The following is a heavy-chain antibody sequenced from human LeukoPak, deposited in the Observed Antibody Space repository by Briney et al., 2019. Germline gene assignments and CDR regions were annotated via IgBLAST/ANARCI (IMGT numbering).Heavy chain of an antibody. CDR2: IYYSGST. V-gene: IGHV4-39*07. CDR1: GGSISSSSYY. D-gene: IGHD4-17*01. J-gene: IGHJ4*02. Sequence: SETLSLTCTVSGGSISSSSYYWGWIRQPPGKGLEWFGSIYYSGSTYYNPSLQSRVTISVDTSNNQFSLKLSSVTDADTAVYYCTRLISHDYGDYGPQYYFDYWGQGTLVTVSS. CDR3: TRLISHDYGDYGPQYYFDY.